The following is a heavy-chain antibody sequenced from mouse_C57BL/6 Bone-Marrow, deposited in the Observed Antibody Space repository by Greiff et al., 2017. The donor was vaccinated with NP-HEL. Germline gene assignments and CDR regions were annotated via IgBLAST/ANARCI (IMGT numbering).Heavy chain of an antibody. Sequence: QVTLKESGPGILQPSQTLSLTCSFSGFSLSTFGMGVGRIRQPSGLGLEWLVHIWWDDDKYFNPALKSRLTISKDTSKNQVFLKIAKVDTADTATYYCARTYYYGSSYWYFDVWGTGTTVTVSS. CDR1: GFSLSTFGMG. D-gene: IGHD1-1*01. J-gene: IGHJ1*03. CDR2: IWWDDDK. CDR3: ARTYYYGSSYWYFDV. V-gene: IGHV8-8*01.